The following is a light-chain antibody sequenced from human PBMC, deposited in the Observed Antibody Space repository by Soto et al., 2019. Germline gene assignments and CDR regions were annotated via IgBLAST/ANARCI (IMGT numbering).Light chain of an antibody. J-gene: IGLJ1*01. CDR2: DIN. Sequence: QSALTQPASVSGSLGQSITISCTGTSFNNVSWYQQHPGKAPKLMIYDINNRPSGVSNRFSGSKSGNTASLTISGLQAEDEADYYCVSYTTSASYVFGTGTKVTVL. V-gene: IGLV2-14*03. CDR3: VSYTTSASYV. CDR1: SFNN.